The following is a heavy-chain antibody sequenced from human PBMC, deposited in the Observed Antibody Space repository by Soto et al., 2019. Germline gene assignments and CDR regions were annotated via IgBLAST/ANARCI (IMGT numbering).Heavy chain of an antibody. Sequence: PGGSLRLSCAASGFTFSNYSMNWVRQAPGKGLEWVSSISSSSSYIYYVDSVRGRFTISRDNAKNSLYLQVNSLRAEDTAVYYCARTYYYGSGSYDDYYYYMDVWGKGTTVTVSS. CDR1: GFTFSNYS. CDR2: ISSSSSYI. D-gene: IGHD3-10*01. J-gene: IGHJ6*03. CDR3: ARTYYYGSGSYDDYYYYMDV. V-gene: IGHV3-21*01.